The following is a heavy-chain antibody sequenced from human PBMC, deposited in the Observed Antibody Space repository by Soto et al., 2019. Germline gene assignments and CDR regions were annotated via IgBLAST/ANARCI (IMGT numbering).Heavy chain of an antibody. D-gene: IGHD3-22*01. Sequence: SETLSLTCTVSGGSISSGGYYWSWIRQHPGKGLEWIGYIYYSGSTYYNPSLKSRVTISVDTSKNQFSLKLSSVTAADTAVYYCARDSNYYDAYWGQGTLVTVSS. V-gene: IGHV4-31*03. J-gene: IGHJ4*02. CDR3: ARDSNYYDAY. CDR1: GGSISSGGYY. CDR2: IYYSGST.